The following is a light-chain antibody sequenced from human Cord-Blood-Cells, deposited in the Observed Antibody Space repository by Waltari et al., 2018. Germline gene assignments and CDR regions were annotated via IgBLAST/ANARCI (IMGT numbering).Light chain of an antibody. V-gene: IGKV4-1*01. CDR2: WAS. CDR1: QSVLYSSNNKNY. J-gene: IGKJ1*01. Sequence: DIVMTQSPDSLAVSLGERATINCTPSQSVLYSSNNKNYLAWYQQKPGQPPKLLIYWASTRESGVPDRFSGSGSGTDFTLTISSLQAEDVAVYYCQQYYSTPTFGQGTKVEIK. CDR3: QQYYSTPT.